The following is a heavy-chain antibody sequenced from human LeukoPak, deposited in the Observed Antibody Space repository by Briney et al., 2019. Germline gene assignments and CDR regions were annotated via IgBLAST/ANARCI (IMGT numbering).Heavy chain of an antibody. CDR2: IYGGGST. CDR1: GFTVSSNY. CDR3: ASSPLYSGSWYNY. D-gene: IGHD6-13*01. V-gene: IGHV3-66*01. J-gene: IGHJ4*02. Sequence: GGSLRLSCAASGFTVSSNYMSWVRQAPGKGLEWVSVIYGGGSTYYADSVKGRFTISRDNSKNTLYLQMNSLRAEDTAVYYCASSPLYSGSWYNYWGQGTLVTVSS.